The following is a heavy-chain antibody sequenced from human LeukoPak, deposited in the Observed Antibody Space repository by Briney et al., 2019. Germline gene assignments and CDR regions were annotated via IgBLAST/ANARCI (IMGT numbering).Heavy chain of an antibody. Sequence: SETLSLTCTVSGGSISSHYWSWIRQPPGKGLEWIGYIYYSGSTNYNPSLKSRVTISVDTSKNQFSLKLSSVTAADTAVYYCARGGWGSSSWYVYYYYYMDVWGKGTTVTVSS. V-gene: IGHV4-59*11. D-gene: IGHD6-13*01. CDR1: GGSISSHY. CDR3: ARGGWGSSSWYVYYYYYMDV. J-gene: IGHJ6*03. CDR2: IYYSGST.